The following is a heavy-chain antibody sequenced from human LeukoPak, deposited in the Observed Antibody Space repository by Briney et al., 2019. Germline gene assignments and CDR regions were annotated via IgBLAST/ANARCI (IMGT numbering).Heavy chain of an antibody. CDR1: GFTFSSYG. CDR3: AKVAYGYSYGYVDY. D-gene: IGHD5-18*01. Sequence: AGGSLRLSCAASGFTFSSYGKHWVRQAPGKGLEWVAVISYDGSNKYYADSVKGRFTISRDNSKNTLYLQMNSLRAEDTAVYYCAKVAYGYSYGYVDYWGQGTLVTVSS. CDR2: ISYDGSNK. J-gene: IGHJ4*02. V-gene: IGHV3-30*18.